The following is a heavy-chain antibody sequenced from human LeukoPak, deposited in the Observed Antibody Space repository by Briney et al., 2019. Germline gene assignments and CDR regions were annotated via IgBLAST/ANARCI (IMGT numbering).Heavy chain of an antibody. D-gene: IGHD1-7*01. CDR1: GYTFTSYD. CDR3: ARESAGTEPDIPYYYYMDV. V-gene: IGHV1-8*03. J-gene: IGHJ6*03. CDR2: MNPNSGNT. Sequence: ASVKVSCKASGYTFTSYDINWVRQATGQGLEWMGWMNPNSGNTGYAQKFQGRVTITRNTSISTAYMELSSLRSEDTAVYYCARESAGTEPDIPYYYYMDVWGKGTTVTVSS.